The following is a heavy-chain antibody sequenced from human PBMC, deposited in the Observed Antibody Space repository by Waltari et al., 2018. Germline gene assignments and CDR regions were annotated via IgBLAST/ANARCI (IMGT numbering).Heavy chain of an antibody. V-gene: IGHV3-30-3*01. CDR3: ARDALDGSGIGWFDY. CDR1: GFTFSSYA. D-gene: IGHD2-15*01. Sequence: QVQLVESGGGVVQPGRSLRLSCAASGFTFSSYAMHWVRQAPGKGLEWVAVISYDGSNKYYADSVKGRFTISRDNSKNTLYLQMNSLRAEDTAVYYCARDALDGSGIGWFDYWGQGTLVTVSS. J-gene: IGHJ4*02. CDR2: ISYDGSNK.